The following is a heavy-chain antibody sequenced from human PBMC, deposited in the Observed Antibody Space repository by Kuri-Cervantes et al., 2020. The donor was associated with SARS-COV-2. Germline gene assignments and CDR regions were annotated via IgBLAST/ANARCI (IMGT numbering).Heavy chain of an antibody. V-gene: IGHV4-59*11. Sequence: ESLKISCTVSGGPISSHYWSWIRQPPGKGLEWVGYIYYSWRTNYNPTLKSRVTISVDTSKNQYSLKLSSVTAADTAVYYCARGGGGGYSSSWYSGSYYMDVWGKGTTVTVSS. CDR1: GGPISSHY. J-gene: IGHJ6*03. D-gene: IGHD6-13*01. CDR2: IYYSWRT. CDR3: ARGGGGGYSSSWYSGSYYMDV.